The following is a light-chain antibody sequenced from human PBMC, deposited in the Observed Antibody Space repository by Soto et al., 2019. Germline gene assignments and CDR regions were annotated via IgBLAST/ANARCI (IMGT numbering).Light chain of an antibody. CDR3: QQYHLDAT. Sequence: DIQITQSPSTLSASVGDRVTITCRASQSISSWLAWYQQKPGKAPKLLIYDASSLESGVPSRFSGSGSGTEFTLTISSLQPDDFATYYCQQYHLDATFGQVTKVDI. V-gene: IGKV1-5*01. CDR2: DAS. J-gene: IGKJ1*01. CDR1: QSISSW.